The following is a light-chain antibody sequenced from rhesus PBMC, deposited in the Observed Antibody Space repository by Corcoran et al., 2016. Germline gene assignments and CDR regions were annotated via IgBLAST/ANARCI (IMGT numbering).Light chain of an antibody. CDR3: QHYYSTPLT. Sequence: DIKMTQSPSSLLASVGDRVTITCRASQGITNDLAWYPQKPGETSKLLFYEASSLQSGIPSRFSGSGSGTDFTLTISSLQSEDFATYDCQHYYSTPLTFGGGTKVELK. V-gene: IGKV1-25*01. CDR1: QGITND. J-gene: IGKJ4*01. CDR2: EAS.